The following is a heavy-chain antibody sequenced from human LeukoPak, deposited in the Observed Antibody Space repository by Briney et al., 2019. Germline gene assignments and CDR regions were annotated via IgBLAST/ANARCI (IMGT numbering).Heavy chain of an antibody. Sequence: SETLSLTCTVSGGSISSRNYFWVWIRQPPGKGLEWIGSIYHSGSTYYNPSLKSRVTISVDTSRNQFSLKLSSVTAADTAVYYCARDPGSLVATIMFDYWGQGTLVTVSS. D-gene: IGHD5-12*01. J-gene: IGHJ4*02. CDR2: IYHSGST. CDR3: ARDPGSLVATIMFDY. CDR1: GGSISSRNYF. V-gene: IGHV4-39*07.